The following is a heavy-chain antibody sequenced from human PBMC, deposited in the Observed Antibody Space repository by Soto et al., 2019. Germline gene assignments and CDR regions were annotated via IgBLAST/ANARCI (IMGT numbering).Heavy chain of an antibody. V-gene: IGHV1-18*01. D-gene: IGHD3-22*01. CDR1: GYSFNNYL. J-gene: IGHJ1*01. CDR2: ISADNGNT. CDR3: ARVYYDSSGFYHEDH. Sequence: QVKLVQSGAEVKKPGASVMVSCQASGYSFNNYLISWVRQAPGQGPEWVGWISADNGNTNYGQKFLVRVTMTTDTSTSTAYMDLRSLRSDDTAVYYCARVYYDSSGFYHEDHWGQGTLVTVSS.